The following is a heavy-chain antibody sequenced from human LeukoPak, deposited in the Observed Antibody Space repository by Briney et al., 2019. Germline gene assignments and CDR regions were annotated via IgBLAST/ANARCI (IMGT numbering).Heavy chain of an antibody. CDR2: ISYDGSNK. CDR1: GFTFSSYG. J-gene: IGHJ4*02. D-gene: IGHD2-15*01. Sequence: PGGSLRLSCAASGFTFSSYGMHWVRQAPGKGLEWVAVISYDGSNKYYADSVKGRFTISRDNSKNTLYLQMNSLRAEDTAVYYCAKACRGSCSGAFDYWGQGTLVTVSS. V-gene: IGHV3-30*18. CDR3: AKACRGSCSGAFDY.